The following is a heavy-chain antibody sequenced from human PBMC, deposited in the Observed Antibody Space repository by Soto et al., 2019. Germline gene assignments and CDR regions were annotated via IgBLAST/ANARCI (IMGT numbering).Heavy chain of an antibody. CDR3: ARDRVAAAVNYYYGMDV. Sequence: GGSLRLSCAASGFTFSSYGMRWVRQAPGKGLEWVAVIWYDGSNKYYADSVKGRFTISRDNSKNTLYLQMNSLRAEDTAVYYCARDRVAAAVNYYYGMDVWGQGTTVTVSS. J-gene: IGHJ6*02. D-gene: IGHD6-13*01. V-gene: IGHV3-33*01. CDR2: IWYDGSNK. CDR1: GFTFSSYG.